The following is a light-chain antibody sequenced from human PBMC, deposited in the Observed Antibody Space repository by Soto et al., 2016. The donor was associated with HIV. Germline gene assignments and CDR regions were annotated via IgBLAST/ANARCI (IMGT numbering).Light chain of an antibody. J-gene: IGLJ2*01. CDR1: TLPKQY. CDR3: QSIDSSNTYVI. CDR2: KDS. V-gene: IGLV3-25*03. Sequence: SYELTQPPSVSVSPGQTARITCSGDTLPKQYVYWYQQRPGQAPVLMIYKDSERPSGTPERFSGSSSGTTVTLTISGVQAEDGADYYCQSIDSSNTYVIFGGGTKLTVL.